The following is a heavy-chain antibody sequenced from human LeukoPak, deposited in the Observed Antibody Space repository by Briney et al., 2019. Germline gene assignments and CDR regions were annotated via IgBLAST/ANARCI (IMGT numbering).Heavy chain of an antibody. CDR2: IYYSGST. Sequence: SETLSLTCSVSGGSINNYYWNWIRQPPGKGLEWIGYIYYSGSTRYNPSLQSRVSMSIGTSKTLFSLKLDSVTAADTAVYYCARRLRLKNPGGDAFDIWGQGTVVTVSS. J-gene: IGHJ3*02. D-gene: IGHD5/OR15-5a*01. V-gene: IGHV4-59*08. CDR1: GGSINNYY. CDR3: ARRLRLKNPGGDAFDI.